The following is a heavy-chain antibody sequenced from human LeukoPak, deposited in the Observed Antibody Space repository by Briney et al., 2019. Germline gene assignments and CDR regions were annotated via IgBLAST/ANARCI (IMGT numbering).Heavy chain of an antibody. Sequence: ASVKVSCKASGGTFSSYAISWVRQAPGQGLXXXXXXIPIFGTANYAQKFQGRVTITADESTSTAYMELSSLRSEDTAVYYCARWLRLVRGGYNWFDPWGQGTLVTVSS. V-gene: IGHV1-69*01. J-gene: IGHJ5*02. CDR1: GGTFSSYA. CDR2: XIPIFGTA. D-gene: IGHD5-12*01. CDR3: ARWLRLVRGGYNWFDP.